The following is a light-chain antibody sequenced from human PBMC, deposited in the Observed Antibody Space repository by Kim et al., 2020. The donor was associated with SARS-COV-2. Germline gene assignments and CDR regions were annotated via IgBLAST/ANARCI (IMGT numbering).Light chain of an antibody. V-gene: IGKV2-24*01. CDR3: XXATHXPXT. CDR1: QSLVHTNGHTY. J-gene: IGKJ2*01. CDR2: EVS. Sequence: DIVMTQTPLXXPVXXGQXASFSCRSTQSLVHTNGHTYLNWLXXRPGQPPXLLIYEVSKRFSGVPDRFSGSXAGXIFTLKISXVXXXDVGLYYXXXATHXPXTFGQGXXL.